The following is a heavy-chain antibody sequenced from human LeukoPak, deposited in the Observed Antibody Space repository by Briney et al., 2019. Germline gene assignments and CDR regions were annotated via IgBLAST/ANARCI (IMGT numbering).Heavy chain of an antibody. Sequence: GASVKVSCKASGYTFTSYYMHWVRQAPGQGLEWMGIINPSGGSTSYAQKFQGRVTMTRDTSTSTVYMELSSLRSEDTAVYYCARDLPSGSYLYYYYYYGMDVWGQGTTVTVSS. CDR3: ARDLPSGSYLYYYYYYGMDV. J-gene: IGHJ6*02. V-gene: IGHV1-46*01. CDR2: INPSGGST. D-gene: IGHD1-26*01. CDR1: GYTFTSYY.